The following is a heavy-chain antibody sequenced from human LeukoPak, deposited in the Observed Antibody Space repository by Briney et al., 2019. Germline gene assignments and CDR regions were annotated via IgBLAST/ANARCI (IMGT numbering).Heavy chain of an antibody. Sequence: GGSLRLSCAASGFSFSSYSMNWVRQAPGKGLEWVSSISSSSSYIYYVDSVKGRFTISRDNAKNSLYLQMNSLRAEDTAVYYCARAPLESPIYYWGQGTLVTVSS. J-gene: IGHJ4*02. CDR2: ISSSSSYI. CDR3: ARAPLESPIYY. V-gene: IGHV3-21*01. CDR1: GFSFSSYS. D-gene: IGHD3-3*01.